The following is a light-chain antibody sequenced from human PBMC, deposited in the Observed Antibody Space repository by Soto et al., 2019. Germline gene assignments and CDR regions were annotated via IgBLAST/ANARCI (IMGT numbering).Light chain of an antibody. CDR3: HQYNNWPPWT. Sequence: EIVMTRSPATLSVSPGERVTLSGRASQSVSSNLAWYQQKPGQAPRLLIYGASTRATGIPARFSGSGSGTEFTLTISSLQSEDYAVYYCHQYNNWPPWTFGQGTKVDIK. V-gene: IGKV3-15*01. CDR2: GAS. J-gene: IGKJ1*01. CDR1: QSVSSN.